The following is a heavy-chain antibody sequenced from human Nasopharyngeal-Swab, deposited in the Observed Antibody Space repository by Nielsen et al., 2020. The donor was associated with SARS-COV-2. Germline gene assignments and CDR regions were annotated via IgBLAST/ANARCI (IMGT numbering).Heavy chain of an antibody. J-gene: IGHJ4*02. D-gene: IGHD1-26*01. CDR3: VTGGSYYVY. CDR2: ITSRGDRT. CDR1: GFTFSDYA. Sequence: GESLKISCTPSGFTFSDYAMNWVRLAPGKGLEWVASITSRGDRTYYGDSVKGRFTISRDNAKNSLYLQMNSLRAEDTAVYHCVTGGSYYVYWGQGTLVTVSS. V-gene: IGHV3-23*01.